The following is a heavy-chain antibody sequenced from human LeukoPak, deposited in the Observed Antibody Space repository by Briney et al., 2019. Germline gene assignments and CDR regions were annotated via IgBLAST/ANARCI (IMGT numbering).Heavy chain of an antibody. CDR3: ARGALDPETVTNYFEY. V-gene: IGHV1-2*02. J-gene: IGHJ4*02. D-gene: IGHD4-17*01. CDR2: INPNSGDT. CDR1: GYTFSDHY. Sequence: ASVKVSFKASGYTFSDHYMQWVRPAPGQGFEWLGWINPNSGDTSYAREFRGRVTMTRDMSLSTAYMELSRLTFDDTAVYYCARGALDPETVTNYFEYWAQGTLVTVSS.